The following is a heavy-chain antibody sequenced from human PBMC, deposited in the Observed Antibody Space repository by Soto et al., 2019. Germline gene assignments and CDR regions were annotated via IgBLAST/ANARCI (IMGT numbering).Heavy chain of an antibody. CDR1: GYTFTSYG. V-gene: IGHV1-18*01. D-gene: IGHD1-26*01. CDR3: ARGPPYSGSYYYYYGMDV. CDR2: ISAYNGNT. J-gene: IGHJ6*02. Sequence: ASGKVSCKASGYTFTSYGISWVRQAPGQGLEWMGWISAYNGNTNYAQKLQGRVTMTTDTSTSTAYMELRSLRSDDTAVYYCARGPPYSGSYYYYYGMDVWGQGTTVTVSS.